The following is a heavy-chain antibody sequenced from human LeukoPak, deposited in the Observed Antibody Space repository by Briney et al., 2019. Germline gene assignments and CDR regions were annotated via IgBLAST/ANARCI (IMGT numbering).Heavy chain of an antibody. CDR3: ARARRGYSYGYYYYMDV. D-gene: IGHD5-18*01. Sequence: GGSLRLSCAVSGFTFDDYAMHWVRQVPGKGLEWVSGINWNGGSTGYADSVKGRFTISRDNAKNSLYLQMNSLRAEDTALYYCARARRGYSYGYYYYMDVWGKGTTVTVSS. CDR2: INWNGGST. V-gene: IGHV3-20*04. CDR1: GFTFDDYA. J-gene: IGHJ6*03.